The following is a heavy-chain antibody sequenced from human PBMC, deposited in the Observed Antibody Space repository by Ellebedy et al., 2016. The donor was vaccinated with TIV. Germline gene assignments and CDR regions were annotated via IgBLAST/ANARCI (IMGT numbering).Heavy chain of an antibody. J-gene: IGHJ4*02. V-gene: IGHV3-15*01. D-gene: IGHD6-19*01. CDR1: GFTFSNAW. CDR3: TTAPSGWYEGIGY. CDR2: IKSKTDGGTT. Sequence: GESLKISXAASGFTFSNAWMSWVRQAPGKGLEWVGRIKSKTDGGTTDYAAPVKGRFTISRDDSKNTLYLQMNSLKTEDTAVYYCTTAPSGWYEGIGYWGQGTLVTVSS.